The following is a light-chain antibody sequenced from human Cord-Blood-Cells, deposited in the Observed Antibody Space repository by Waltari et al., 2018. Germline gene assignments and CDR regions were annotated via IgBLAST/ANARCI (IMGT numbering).Light chain of an antibody. J-gene: IGLJ3*02. CDR1: SLRSYY. Sequence: SSELTQDPAVSVALGQTVRITCQGDSLRSYYASWDQQKPGQAPVLVIYGKNTRPSGIPDRCSGSSSGNTASLTIPGAQAEDEADYYCNSRDSSGNHWVFGGGTKLTVL. CDR2: GKN. V-gene: IGLV3-19*01. CDR3: NSRDSSGNHWV.